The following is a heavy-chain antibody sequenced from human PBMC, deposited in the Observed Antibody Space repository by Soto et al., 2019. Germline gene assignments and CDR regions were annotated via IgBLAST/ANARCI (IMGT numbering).Heavy chain of an antibody. D-gene: IGHD7-27*01. CDR3: ARDPKTSGGQHWAFNYFNS. V-gene: IGHV3-30-3*01. J-gene: IGHJ4*02. CDR2: ISYDGTNK. CDR1: GFSFSISP. Sequence: GGSLRLSCAASGFSFSISPMHWVRQAPGKGPEWVALISYDGTNKFYADSVKGRFTISRDNSKSTLYLQVDSLRPEDAAVYYCARDPKTSGGQHWAFNYFNSWGQGTLVTVSS.